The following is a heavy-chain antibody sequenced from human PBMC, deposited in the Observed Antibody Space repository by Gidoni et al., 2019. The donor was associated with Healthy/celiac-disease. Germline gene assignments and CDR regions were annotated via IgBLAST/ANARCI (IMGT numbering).Heavy chain of an antibody. V-gene: IGHV4-30-4*01. CDR3: ARGREAAGTPVDY. CDR2: IYYSGST. CDR1: GGSISSGDYY. D-gene: IGHD6-13*01. J-gene: IGHJ4*02. Sequence: QVQLQASGPGLVKPSQTLSLPCTFSGGSISSGDYYWSWTRQPPGKGLEWIGYIYYSGSTYYNPSLKSRVTISVDTSKNQFSLKLSSVTAADTAVYYCARGREAAGTPVDYWGQGTLVTVSS.